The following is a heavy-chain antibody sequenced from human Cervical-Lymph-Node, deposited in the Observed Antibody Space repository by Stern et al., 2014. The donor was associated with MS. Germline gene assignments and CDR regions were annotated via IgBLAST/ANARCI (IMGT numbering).Heavy chain of an antibody. J-gene: IGHJ5*02. CDR1: GGTLLSYP. CDR3: ARHLGSHESGWFDP. D-gene: IGHD1-26*01. V-gene: IGHV1-69*01. CDR2: IMPILGTS. Sequence: VQLVESGAEVKKPGSSVKVSCQASGGTLLSYPISWVRQAPGQGLEWLGGIMPILGTSNYAHKFQGRVTITADESTTTIYMELRSLKSEDTAVYYCARHLGSHESGWFDPWGQGTLVTVSS.